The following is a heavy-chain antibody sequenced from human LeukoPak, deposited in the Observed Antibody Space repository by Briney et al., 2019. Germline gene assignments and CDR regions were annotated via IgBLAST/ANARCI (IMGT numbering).Heavy chain of an antibody. J-gene: IGHJ4*02. D-gene: IGHD6-13*01. Sequence: GGSLRLSCAASGFTFKNHVMHWVRQAPGKGLEWVAIIWYDGSDKYYADSVKGRFTISRDNSKNTLYLQMNSLRAEDTAVYYCARDIGAARYFDYWGQGTQVTVSS. CDR2: IWYDGSDK. CDR3: ARDIGAARYFDY. CDR1: GFTFKNHV. V-gene: IGHV3-33*01.